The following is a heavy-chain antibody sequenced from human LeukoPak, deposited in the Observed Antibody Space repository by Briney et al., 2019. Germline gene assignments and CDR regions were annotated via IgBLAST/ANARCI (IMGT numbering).Heavy chain of an antibody. V-gene: IGHV1-18*01. D-gene: IGHD3-10*01. CDR3: ARGLRVRGVITPAY. CDR1: GYTFTSYG. Sequence: GASVKVSCKASGYTFTSYGISWVRQAPGQGLEWMGWISAYNGNTNYAQKLQGRVTMTTDTSTSTAYKELRSLRSDDTAVYYCARGLRVRGVITPAYWGQGTLVTVSS. J-gene: IGHJ4*02. CDR2: ISAYNGNT.